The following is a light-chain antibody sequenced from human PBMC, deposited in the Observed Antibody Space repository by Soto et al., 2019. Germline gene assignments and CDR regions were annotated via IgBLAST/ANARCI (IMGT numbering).Light chain of an antibody. J-gene: IGLJ1*01. CDR3: CSYAGSSTYG. V-gene: IGLV2-23*01. Sequence: QSALTQPASVSGSPGQSITISCTGTSSDVGSYNLVSWYQQHPGKAPKLMIYEGSKRPSGVSNRFSGSKSGNTASLTISGLQAEGEADYYCCSYAGSSTYGFGTGTKVTVL. CDR1: SSDVGSYNL. CDR2: EGS.